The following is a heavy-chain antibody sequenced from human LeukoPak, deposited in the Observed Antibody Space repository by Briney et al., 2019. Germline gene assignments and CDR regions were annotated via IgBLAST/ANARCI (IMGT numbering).Heavy chain of an antibody. Sequence: PGTSLRLSCTASGFTFNKYDMHWVRQAPGKGLEWVTFISHDGSQEHYADSVKGRFTISRDNAKNSLYLQMNSLRAEDTAVYYCAREDYDILTGYSHEAFDIWGQGTMVTVSS. CDR3: AREDYDILTGYSHEAFDI. CDR1: GFTFNKYD. D-gene: IGHD3-9*01. CDR2: ISHDGSQE. V-gene: IGHV3-30*04. J-gene: IGHJ3*02.